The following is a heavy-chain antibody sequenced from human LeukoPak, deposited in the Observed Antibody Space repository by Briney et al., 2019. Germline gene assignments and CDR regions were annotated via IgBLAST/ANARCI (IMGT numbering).Heavy chain of an antibody. Sequence: ASVKVSCKASGYTLTSYGISWVRQAPGQGLEWMGWISAYNGNTNYAQKLQGRVTMTTDTSTSTAYMELRSLRSDDTAVYYCARNYDILTGYSAFGYWGQGTLVTVSS. CDR1: GYTLTSYG. CDR3: ARNYDILTGYSAFGY. V-gene: IGHV1-18*01. D-gene: IGHD3-9*01. J-gene: IGHJ4*02. CDR2: ISAYNGNT.